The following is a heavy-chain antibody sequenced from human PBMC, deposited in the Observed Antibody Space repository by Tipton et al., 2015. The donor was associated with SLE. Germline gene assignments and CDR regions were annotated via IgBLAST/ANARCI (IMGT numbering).Heavy chain of an antibody. CDR3: ARGPLLDL. V-gene: IGHV4-61*09. Sequence: TLSLTCTVSGGSIFSGSYYWSWIRQPAGKGLEWIGYIYTSGYTNYNPSLNSRVTISVDTSKNQFSLKLNSVTAADTAVYYCARGPLLDLWGRGTLVTVSS. CDR2: IYTSGYT. J-gene: IGHJ2*01. CDR1: GGSIFSGSYY. D-gene: IGHD5/OR15-5a*01.